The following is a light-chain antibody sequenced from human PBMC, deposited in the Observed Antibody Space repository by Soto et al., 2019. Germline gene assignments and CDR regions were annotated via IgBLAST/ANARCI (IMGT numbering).Light chain of an antibody. Sequence: DIQMTQSPATLSVSVGDRVTITCGASQTISSWLAWYQQKPGKAPKLLIYKASTLKRGVPSRFSGSGSGTEFTLTISSLQPDDFATYYCQHYNSYSEAFGQGTKVDIK. CDR1: QTISSW. J-gene: IGKJ1*01. CDR3: QHYNSYSEA. V-gene: IGKV1-5*03. CDR2: KAS.